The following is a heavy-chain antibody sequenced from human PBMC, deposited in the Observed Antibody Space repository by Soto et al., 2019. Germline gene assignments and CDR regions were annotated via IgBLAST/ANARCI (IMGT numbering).Heavy chain of an antibody. CDR1: GFSFSNSW. V-gene: IGHV3-7*01. Sequence: QPGGSLRLSCAASGFSFSNSWMTWVRQAPGKGLECLACINPDGSEKYYVDSVKGRFTVSRDNAKNSLYLQMNSLRAEDTAVYYCARASRDGYNLYYYYYYGMDVWGQGTTVTVSS. CDR2: INPDGSEK. CDR3: ARASRDGYNLYYYYYYGMDV. D-gene: IGHD5-12*01. J-gene: IGHJ6*02.